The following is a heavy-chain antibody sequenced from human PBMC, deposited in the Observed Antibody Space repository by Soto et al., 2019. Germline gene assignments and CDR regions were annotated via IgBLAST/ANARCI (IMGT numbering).Heavy chain of an antibody. CDR1: GSTVSLYN. V-gene: IGHV1-46*01. CDR3: ARDSNCSGGSCPSYYYYYYGMDV. D-gene: IGHD2-15*01. CDR2: INPSGGST. Sequence: GASVSVYTARSGSTVSLYNLEGLRQSPGAGLESMGIINPSGGSTSYAQKFQGRVTMTRDTSTSTVYMELSSLRSDDTAVYYCARDSNCSGGSCPSYYYYYYGMDVWGQGPTVTGS. J-gene: IGHJ6*02.